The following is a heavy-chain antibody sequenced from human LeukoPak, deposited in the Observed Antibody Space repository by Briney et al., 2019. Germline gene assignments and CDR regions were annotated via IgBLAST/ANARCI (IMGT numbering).Heavy chain of an antibody. CDR2: ISSRSSTI. V-gene: IGHV3-48*01. Sequence: GGSLRLSCAASGFTFSSYYVDWVRQAPGKGLEWVSYISSRSSTIYYADSVKGRFTISRDNAKNSLYLQMNSLRAEDTAVYYCASNGSHGFDVWGQGTMVTVSS. D-gene: IGHD3-10*01. CDR1: GFTFSSYY. J-gene: IGHJ3*01. CDR3: ASNGSHGFDV.